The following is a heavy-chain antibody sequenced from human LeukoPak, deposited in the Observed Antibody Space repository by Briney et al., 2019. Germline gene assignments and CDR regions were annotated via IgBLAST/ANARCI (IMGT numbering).Heavy chain of an antibody. J-gene: IGHJ6*03. V-gene: IGHV1-18*01. D-gene: IGHD1/OR15-1a*01. CDR3: ARSAPGTQLGGYYYYMDV. Sequence: ASVKVSCKASDYTFTSCGIIWVRQGPGQGLEWIGWISIYNGNTNYAHNLQGRVTMTADTSTSTAYMELRSLRSDDTAVYYCARSAPGTQLGGYYYYMDVWGKGTTVTVSS. CDR2: ISIYNGNT. CDR1: DYTFTSCG.